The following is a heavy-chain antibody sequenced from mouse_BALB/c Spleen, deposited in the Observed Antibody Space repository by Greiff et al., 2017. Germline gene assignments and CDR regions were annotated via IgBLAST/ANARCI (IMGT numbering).Heavy chain of an antibody. D-gene: IGHD3-2*01. CDR1: GFSLTGYG. CDR2: IWGDGST. V-gene: IGHV2-6-7*01. Sequence: VQLQQSGPGLVAPSQSLSITCTVSGFSLTGYGVNWVRQPPGKGLEWLGMIWGDGSTDYNSALKSRLSISKDNSKSQVFLKMNSLQTDDTARYYCARETARATLSWFAYWGQGTLVTVSA. CDR3: ARETARATLSWFAY. J-gene: IGHJ3*01.